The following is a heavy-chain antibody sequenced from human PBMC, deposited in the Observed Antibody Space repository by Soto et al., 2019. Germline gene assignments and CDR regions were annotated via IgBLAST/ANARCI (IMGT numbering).Heavy chain of an antibody. CDR1: GGSISSGPYS. Sequence: SETLSLTCTVSGGSISSGPYSWGWIRQPPGKGLEWIGNFYYSGSTSYNPSLESRVTISVDTSKNQFSLKLTSVTAADTAVYYCARDKITGLFDYWGQGTLVTVSS. CDR2: FYYSGST. D-gene: IGHD2-8*02. V-gene: IGHV4-39*02. CDR3: ARDKITGLFDY. J-gene: IGHJ4*02.